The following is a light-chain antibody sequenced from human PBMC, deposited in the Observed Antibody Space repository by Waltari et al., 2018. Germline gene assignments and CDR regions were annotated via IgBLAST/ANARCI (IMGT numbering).Light chain of an antibody. CDR1: SSYVGANNF. V-gene: IGLV2-23*02. Sequence: QSALTHPASVSGSPGQSIPIPCLGTSSYVGANNFLSWYQQHPGRAPKLMIHEVTKRPSGVSTRFSGSKSGNTASLTISGLQAEDEADYYCCSYTTIGPVLIGGGTKVTVL. J-gene: IGLJ2*01. CDR2: EVT. CDR3: CSYTTIGPVL.